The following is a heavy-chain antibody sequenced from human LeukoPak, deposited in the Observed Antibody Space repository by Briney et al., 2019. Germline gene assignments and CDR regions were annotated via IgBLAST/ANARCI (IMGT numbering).Heavy chain of an antibody. J-gene: IGHJ4*02. Sequence: GGSLTLPCAASGFPFMSYDMHWLRQARGKGLEWVSFISSSGGDIYNADSVKGRFTISRDNAKNSLYLQMNSLRAEDAAVYYCARETGGYLDYWGQGTLVTVSS. V-gene: IGHV3-21*01. CDR2: ISSSGGDI. CDR3: ARETGGYLDY. CDR1: GFPFMSYD.